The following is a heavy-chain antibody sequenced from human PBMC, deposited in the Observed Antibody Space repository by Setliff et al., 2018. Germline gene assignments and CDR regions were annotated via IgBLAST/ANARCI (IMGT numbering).Heavy chain of an antibody. D-gene: IGHD6-19*01. CDR1: GFTLNTYV. CDR2: ISSSGNTI. Sequence: PGESLRLSCVVSGFTLNTYVMNWVRQSPGKGLEWVSSISSSGNTIHYADSAKGRFTISRDNPNSALYLQVNSLRPEDTGVYYCARGLHGSGWYFDYWGRGALVTVSS. J-gene: IGHJ4*02. V-gene: IGHV3-48*04. CDR3: ARGLHGSGWYFDY.